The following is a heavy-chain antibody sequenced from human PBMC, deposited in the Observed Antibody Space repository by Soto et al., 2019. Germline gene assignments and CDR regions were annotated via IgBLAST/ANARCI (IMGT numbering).Heavy chain of an antibody. CDR2: INHSGST. J-gene: IGHJ6*02. D-gene: IGHD3-10*01. CDR1: GGSFSGYY. V-gene: IGHV4-34*01. Sequence: SETLSLTCAVYGGSFSGYYWSWIRQPPGKGLEWIGEINHSGSTNYNPSLKSRVTISVDTSKNQFPLKLSSVTAADTAVYYCARGRNYYGSGSYYILAYYYYGMDVWGQGTTVTVSS. CDR3: ARGRNYYGSGSYYILAYYYYGMDV.